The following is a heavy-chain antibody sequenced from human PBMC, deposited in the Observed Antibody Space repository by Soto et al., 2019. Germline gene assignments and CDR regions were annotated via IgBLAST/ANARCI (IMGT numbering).Heavy chain of an antibody. CDR3: ARDKYSYGPRHRFFGMDV. Sequence: QVQLVQSGAEVKKPGSSVKVSCKASGGTFSSYAISWVRQAPGQGLEWMGGIIPIFGTANYAQKFQGRVTITAGESTSTDYMELSSLRSEDTAVYYCARDKYSYGPRHRFFGMDVWGQGTTVTVAS. V-gene: IGHV1-69*01. CDR1: GGTFSSYA. CDR2: IIPIFGTA. J-gene: IGHJ6*02. D-gene: IGHD5-18*01.